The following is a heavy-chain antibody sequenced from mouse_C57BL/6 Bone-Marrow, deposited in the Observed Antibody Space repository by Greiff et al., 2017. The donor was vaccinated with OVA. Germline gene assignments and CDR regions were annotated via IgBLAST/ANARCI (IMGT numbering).Heavy chain of an antibody. CDR1: GFNITDDY. V-gene: IGHV14-4*01. J-gene: IGHJ3*01. CDR3: TTCDYYGSSYAWFAD. Sequence: EVQLQQSGAELVRPGASVKLSCTASGFNITDDYMHWVKQRPEQGLEWIGWIDPENGDTEYASKFQGKATITADTSSNTAYLQLSSLTSEDTAVYYCTTCDYYGSSYAWFADWGQGTLVTVSA. CDR2: IDPENGDT. D-gene: IGHD1-1*01.